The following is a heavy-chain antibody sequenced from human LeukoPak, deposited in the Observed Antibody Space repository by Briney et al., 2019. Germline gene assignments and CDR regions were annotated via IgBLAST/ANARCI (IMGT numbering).Heavy chain of an antibody. D-gene: IGHD3-9*01. CDR2: ISSRSSSI. Sequence: SGGSLRLSCAASGFTFSDYSINWVRQAPGKGLEWVSFISSRSSSIYYADSVKGRFTISRDNAKKLLYLQMNSLRDEDTAVYYCARVGYDILTGFHYWGQGTLVTVSS. CDR3: ARVGYDILTGFHY. V-gene: IGHV3-48*02. J-gene: IGHJ4*02. CDR1: GFTFSDYS.